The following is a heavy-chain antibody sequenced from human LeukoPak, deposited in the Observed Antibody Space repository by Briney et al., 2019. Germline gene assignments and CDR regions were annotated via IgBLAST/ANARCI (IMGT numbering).Heavy chain of an antibody. CDR2: IKSKTDGGTT. J-gene: IGHJ4*02. CDR3: TTHYIAVAGMVDY. Sequence: GGSLRLSCAASGFTFSNAWMSWVRQAPGKGLEWVGRIKSKTDGGTTDYAAPVKGRFTISRDDSKNTLYLQMNSLKTEDTAVYYCTTHYIAVAGMVDYWGQGTLVTVSS. CDR1: GFTFSNAW. V-gene: IGHV3-15*01. D-gene: IGHD6-19*01.